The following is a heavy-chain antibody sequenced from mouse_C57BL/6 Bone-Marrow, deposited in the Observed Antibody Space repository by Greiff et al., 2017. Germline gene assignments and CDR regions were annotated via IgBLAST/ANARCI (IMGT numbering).Heavy chain of an antibody. J-gene: IGHJ2*01. D-gene: IGHD2-4*01. CDR2: INPNNGGT. CDR3: ARGPDYDYDEGY. CDR1: GYTFTDYY. V-gene: IGHV1-26*01. Sequence: VQLQQSGPELVKPGASVKISCKASGYTFTDYYMNWVKQSHGKSLEWIGDINPNNGGTSYNQKFKGKATLTVDKSSSTAYMELRSLTSEDSAVYYCARGPDYDYDEGYWGQGTTLTVSS.